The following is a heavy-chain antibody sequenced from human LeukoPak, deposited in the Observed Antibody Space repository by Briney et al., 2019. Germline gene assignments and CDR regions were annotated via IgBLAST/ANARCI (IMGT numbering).Heavy chain of an antibody. D-gene: IGHD1-26*01. CDR1: GFTFSSYA. CDR2: VSGSGAHT. V-gene: IGHV3-23*01. Sequence: GGSLRLSCAASGFTFSSYAVTWVRQAPGKGLQRVSAVSGSGAHTYYADSVKGRFTISRDNSRDTLYLQMNSLRAEDTAIYICAKDGGTYPYFLDVWGKGTTVIVSS. CDR3: AKDGGTYPYFLDV. J-gene: IGHJ6*03.